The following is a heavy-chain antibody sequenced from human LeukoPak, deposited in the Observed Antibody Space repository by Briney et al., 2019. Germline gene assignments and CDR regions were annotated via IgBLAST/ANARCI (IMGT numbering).Heavy chain of an antibody. V-gene: IGHV3-30*04. D-gene: IGHD5-12*01. Sequence: GGSLRLSCAASGFTFSSYAIHWVRQTPGKGLEWVAVTSYDGSGSYLADSVKGRFTISRDNSKSTLSLQMNRLRIEDTAIYYCARDQLAYSGYDTLFDYWGPGTLVTVSS. CDR1: GFTFSSYA. J-gene: IGHJ4*02. CDR3: ARDQLAYSGYDTLFDY. CDR2: TSYDGSGS.